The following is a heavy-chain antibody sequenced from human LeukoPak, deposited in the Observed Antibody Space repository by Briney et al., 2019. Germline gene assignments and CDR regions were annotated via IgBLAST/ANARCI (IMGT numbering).Heavy chain of an antibody. D-gene: IGHD3-16*01. CDR3: TRVGVGGY. CDR2: ISSRTI. V-gene: IGHV3-48*01. CDR1: GFSLSSYS. Sequence: GGSLRLSCAASGFSLSSYSFNWVRQAPGKGLEWVSYISSRTIYYSDSVKGRFTISRDNARNSLYLQMNSLRAEDTAMYFCTRVGVGGYWGQGTLVTVSS. J-gene: IGHJ4*02.